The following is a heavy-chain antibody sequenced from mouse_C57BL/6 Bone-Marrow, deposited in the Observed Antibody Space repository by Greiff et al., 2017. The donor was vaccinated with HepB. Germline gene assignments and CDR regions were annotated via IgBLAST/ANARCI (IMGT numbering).Heavy chain of an antibody. D-gene: IGHD2-1*01. CDR3: TTWDGKAWFAY. CDR1: GFNIKDDY. J-gene: IGHJ3*01. Sequence: VQLQQSGAELVRPGASVKLSCTASGFNIKDDYMHWVKQRPEQGLEWIGWIDPENGDTEYASKFQDKATITADTSSNTAYLQLSSLTSEDTAVYYCTTWDGKAWFAYWGQGTLVTVSA. V-gene: IGHV14-4*01. CDR2: IDPENGDT.